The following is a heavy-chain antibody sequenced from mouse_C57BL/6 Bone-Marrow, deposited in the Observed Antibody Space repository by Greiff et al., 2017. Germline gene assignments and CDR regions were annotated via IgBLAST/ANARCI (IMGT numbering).Heavy chain of an antibody. CDR2: IYPYNGVS. V-gene: IGHV1-31*01. Sequence: VQLQQSGPELVKPGASVKISCKASGYSFTGYYMHWVKQSHGNILDWIGYIYPYNGVSSYNQKFKGKATLTVDKSSSTAYMELRSLTSEDSAVYYGASGYYYGSSYVLYGCDYGGQGTTLTVSS. D-gene: IGHD1-1*01. CDR1: GYSFTGYY. CDR3: ASGYYYGSSYVLYGCDY. J-gene: IGHJ2*01.